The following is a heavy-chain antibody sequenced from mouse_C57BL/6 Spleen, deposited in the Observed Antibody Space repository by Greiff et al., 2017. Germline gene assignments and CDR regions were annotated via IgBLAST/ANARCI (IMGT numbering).Heavy chain of an antibody. V-gene: IGHV1-69*01. CDR2: IDPSDSYT. D-gene: IGHD2-4*01. CDR1: GYTFTSYW. CDR3: ARSDYDWYFDV. J-gene: IGHJ1*03. Sequence: QVQLQQPGAELVMPGASVKLSCKASGYTFTSYWMHWVKQRPGQGLEWIGEIDPSDSYTNYNKKFKGKSTLTVDKSSSTAYMQLSSLTSEDSAVYYCARSDYDWYFDVWGTGTTVTVSS.